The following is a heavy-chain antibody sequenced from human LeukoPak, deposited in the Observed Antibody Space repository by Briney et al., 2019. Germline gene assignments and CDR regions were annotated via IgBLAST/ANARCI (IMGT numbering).Heavy chain of an antibody. CDR2: IYYSGST. CDR1: GGSISTYY. CDR3: ARVYYGSGSGFDY. D-gene: IGHD3-10*01. J-gene: IGHJ4*02. Sequence: SETLSLTCTVSGGSISTYYWSWIRQPPGKGLEYIGYIYYSGSTNYNPSLKSRVTISVDTSKNQFSLKLSSVTAADTAVYYCARVYYGSGSGFDYWGQGTLVTVSS. V-gene: IGHV4-59*08.